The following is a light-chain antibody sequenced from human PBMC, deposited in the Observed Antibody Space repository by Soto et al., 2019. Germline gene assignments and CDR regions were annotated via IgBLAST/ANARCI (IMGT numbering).Light chain of an antibody. V-gene: IGKV3-20*01. Sequence: EIVLTQSPGTLSLSPGERATLSCRASQSVSSSYLAWYQQKTGQAPRLLIYGASSRATGIPDRFSGSGSGTDFTLTISRLDPEDFAVYYCQQYGNSPSTFGQGTRVEI. CDR1: QSVSSSY. CDR2: GAS. CDR3: QQYGNSPST. J-gene: IGKJ5*01.